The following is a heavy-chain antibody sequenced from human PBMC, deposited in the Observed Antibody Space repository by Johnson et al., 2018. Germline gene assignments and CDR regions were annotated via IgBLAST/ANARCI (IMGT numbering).Heavy chain of an antibody. J-gene: IGHJ6*03. CDR1: GFTFSNYG. CDR3: AKGSDYNCDFEKCYRFMDV. D-gene: IGHD1-1*01. V-gene: IGHV3-30*18. CDR2: ISYDGSNK. Sequence: QVRLREAGGGVVEHGRSLRVSCAASGFTFSNYGMHWVRQAAGKGLEWLAFISYDGSNKDYADSVKGRFTISRDKTKNTLYLQMNSLRAEDTAVYFFAKGSDYNCDFEKCYRFMDVWGTGTTVIVSS.